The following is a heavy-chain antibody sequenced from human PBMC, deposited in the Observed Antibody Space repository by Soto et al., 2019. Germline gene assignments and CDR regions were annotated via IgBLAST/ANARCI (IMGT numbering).Heavy chain of an antibody. Sequence: ASVKVSCKASGYTFTGYYRHWVRQAPGQGLEWMGWINPNSGGTNYAQKFQGRVTMTRDTSISTAYMELSRLRSDDTAVYYCARPLKYSSGWYTWGYWGQGTLVTVSS. J-gene: IGHJ4*02. CDR2: INPNSGGT. V-gene: IGHV1-2*02. CDR1: GYTFTGYY. CDR3: ARPLKYSSGWYTWGY. D-gene: IGHD6-19*01.